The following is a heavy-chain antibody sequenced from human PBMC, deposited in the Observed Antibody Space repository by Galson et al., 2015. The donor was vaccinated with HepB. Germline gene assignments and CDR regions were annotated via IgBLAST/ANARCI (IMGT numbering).Heavy chain of an antibody. Sequence: ETLSLTCTVSGGSISSYYWSWIRQPPGKELEWIAYIYRSGNTDSNPSLKSRVTSSVDTSKNQFSLKLSSVTAADTAVYYCARHLREGRGAFDHWGQGTLVTVSS. V-gene: IGHV4-59*08. CDR2: IYRSGNT. D-gene: IGHD1-26*01. CDR3: ARHLREGRGAFDH. J-gene: IGHJ4*02. CDR1: GGSISSYY.